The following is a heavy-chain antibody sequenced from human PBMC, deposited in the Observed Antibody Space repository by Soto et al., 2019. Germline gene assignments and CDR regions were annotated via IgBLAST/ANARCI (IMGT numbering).Heavy chain of an antibody. D-gene: IGHD2-2*01. V-gene: IGHV1-18*04. J-gene: IGHJ5*02. CDR3: ARMGTGYCSSTSRYGVNWFDP. Sequence: QVQLVQSGAEVKKPGASVKVSCKASGYTFTSYGISWMRQAPGQGLELMGWISAYNGNTNYAQKLQGRGTMTTDISTSTAYMEVRSLRSDDTAVYYCARMGTGYCSSTSRYGVNWFDPWAQGTLVTVSS. CDR2: ISAYNGNT. CDR1: GYTFTSYG.